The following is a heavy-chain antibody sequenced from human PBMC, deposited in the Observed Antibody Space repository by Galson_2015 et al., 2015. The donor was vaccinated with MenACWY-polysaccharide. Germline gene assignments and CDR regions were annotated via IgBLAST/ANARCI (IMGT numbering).Heavy chain of an antibody. V-gene: IGHV3-30*18. CDR1: GSTFSSYG. CDR2: ISYDGSNK. D-gene: IGHD3-3*01. J-gene: IGHJ4*02. CDR3: AKDMEEYYDFWSGTLLGY. Sequence: SLRLSCAASGSTFSSYGMHWVRQAPGKGLEWVAVISYDGSNKYYADSVKGRFTISRDNSKNTLYLQMNSLRAEDTAVYYCAKDMEEYYDFWSGTLLGYWGQGTLVTVSS.